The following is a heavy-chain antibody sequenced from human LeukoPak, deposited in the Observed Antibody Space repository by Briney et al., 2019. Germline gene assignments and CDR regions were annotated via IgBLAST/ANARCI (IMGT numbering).Heavy chain of an antibody. Sequence: PGGSLRLSCAASGFXFSSYAIHWVRQAPGKGLEWMAVMSYDGSNKYYADSVKGRFTISRDNSKNTLYLQMNSLRAEDTAVYYCAKGRGYSGYDSYYYYGMDVWGQGTTVTVFS. V-gene: IGHV3-30-3*01. CDR1: GFXFSSYA. CDR2: MSYDGSNK. J-gene: IGHJ6*02. CDR3: AKGRGYSGYDSYYYYGMDV. D-gene: IGHD5-12*01.